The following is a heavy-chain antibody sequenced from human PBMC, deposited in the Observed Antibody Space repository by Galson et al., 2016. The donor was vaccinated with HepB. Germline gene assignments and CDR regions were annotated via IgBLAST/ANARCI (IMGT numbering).Heavy chain of an antibody. CDR3: ARDRDRNLDY. Sequence: SVKVSCKASGYSFTTYGITWVRQAPGQGLEWVGWISTHNGDTNHAQKLQGRVTLTTDRSTNTPYMEMRNLESDDTAVVYCARDRDRNLDYWGQGTLVTVSS. CDR2: ISTHNGDT. D-gene: IGHD5-24*01. CDR1: GYSFTTYG. J-gene: IGHJ4*02. V-gene: IGHV1-18*04.